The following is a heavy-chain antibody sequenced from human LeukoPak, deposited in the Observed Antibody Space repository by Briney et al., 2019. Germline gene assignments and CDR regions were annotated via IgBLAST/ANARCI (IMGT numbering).Heavy chain of an antibody. J-gene: IGHJ4*02. D-gene: IGHD4-17*01. CDR1: GGSISSYH. CDR2: ISYSGST. Sequence: PSETLSLTCIVSGGSISSYHWSWIRQPPGKGLEWIGYISYSGSTNYNPSLKSRVTISVDTSKNQFSLKLTSVTAADTAVYYCARGTVTRDYFDYWGQGTLVTVSS. CDR3: ARGTVTRDYFDY. V-gene: IGHV4-59*01.